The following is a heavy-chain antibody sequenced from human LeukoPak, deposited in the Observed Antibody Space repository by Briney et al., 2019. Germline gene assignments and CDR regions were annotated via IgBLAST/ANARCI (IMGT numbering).Heavy chain of an antibody. D-gene: IGHD6-19*01. CDR3: ARGRGSGGWNY. V-gene: IGHV4-34*01. Sequence: SETLSLTCAVYGGSFSGYYWSWIRQPPGKGLEWIGEINHSGSTNYNPSLKSRVTISVDTSKNQFSLKLSSVTAADTAVYYCARGRGSGGWNYWGQGTLVTVSS. CDR1: GGSFSGYY. J-gene: IGHJ4*02. CDR2: INHSGST.